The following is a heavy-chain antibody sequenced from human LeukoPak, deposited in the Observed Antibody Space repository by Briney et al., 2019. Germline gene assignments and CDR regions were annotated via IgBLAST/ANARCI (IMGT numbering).Heavy chain of an antibody. J-gene: IGHJ6*03. D-gene: IGHD6-13*01. CDR1: GYSISSGYY. CDR2: LYHSDSI. V-gene: IGHV4-38-2*01. CDR3: ARQHDSYHYYYVDV. Sequence: SETLSLTCAVSGYSISSGYYWIWIRQPPRKGLEWIGSLYHSDSIYYNPSLESRVTMSVDTSKNQFSLKLSFVTAADTAVYYCARQHDSYHYYYVDVWGTGTTVTVSS.